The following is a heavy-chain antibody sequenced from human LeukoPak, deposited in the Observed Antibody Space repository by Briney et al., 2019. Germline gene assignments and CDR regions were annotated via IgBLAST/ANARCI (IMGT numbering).Heavy chain of an antibody. D-gene: IGHD3-22*01. J-gene: IGHJ4*02. CDR2: INHSGST. Sequence: SETLSLTCAVYGGSFSGYYWSWIRQPPGKGLEWIGEINHSGSTNYNPSRKSRVTISVDTSKNQFSLKLSSVTAADTAVYYCAKLPRGYYYDSSGYYTYWGQGTLVTVSS. V-gene: IGHV4-34*01. CDR1: GGSFSGYY. CDR3: AKLPRGYYYDSSGYYTY.